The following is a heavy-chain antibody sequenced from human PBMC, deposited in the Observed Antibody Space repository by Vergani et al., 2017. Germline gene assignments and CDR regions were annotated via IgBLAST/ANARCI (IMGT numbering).Heavy chain of an antibody. J-gene: IGHJ5*02. V-gene: IGHV1-69*01. CDR1: GGTFSSYA. D-gene: IGHD6-13*01. Sequence: QVQLVQSGAEVKKPGSSVKVSCKASGGTFSSYAISWVRQAPGQGLEWMGGIIPIFGTANYAQKFQGRVTITADESTITAYMELSSLRSEDTAVYYCASWVTQQLVPEGWFDPWGQGTLVTVSS. CDR3: ASWVTQQLVPEGWFDP. CDR2: IIPIFGTA.